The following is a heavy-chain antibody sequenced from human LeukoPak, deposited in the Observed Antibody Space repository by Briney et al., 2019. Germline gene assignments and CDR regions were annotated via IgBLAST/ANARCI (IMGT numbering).Heavy chain of an antibody. CDR2: INRDGSEE. CDR1: GFTFSSHW. V-gene: IGHV3-7*01. Sequence: TGGSLRLSCAASGFTFSSHWMSWVRQVPGKGLAWVASINRDGSEEYYVDSVKGRVTISRDNAKNSLYLQMNSLRADDTAVYYCVRVLIVGSRSIFEHWGQGTLVTVSS. D-gene: IGHD2-21*01. CDR3: VRVLIVGSRSIFEH. J-gene: IGHJ4*02.